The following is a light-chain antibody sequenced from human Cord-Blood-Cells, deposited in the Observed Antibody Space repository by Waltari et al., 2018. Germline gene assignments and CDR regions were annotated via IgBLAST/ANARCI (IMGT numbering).Light chain of an antibody. Sequence: QSALTQPASVSGPPGQSITISCTGTSSDVGGYNYVSWYPQHPGKAPKLMIYDVSTRPSGVSNRFSGSKSGNTASLTISGLQAEDEADYYCSSYTSSSTWVFGGGTKLTVL. CDR1: SSDVGGYNY. J-gene: IGLJ3*02. V-gene: IGLV2-14*01. CDR2: DVS. CDR3: SSYTSSSTWV.